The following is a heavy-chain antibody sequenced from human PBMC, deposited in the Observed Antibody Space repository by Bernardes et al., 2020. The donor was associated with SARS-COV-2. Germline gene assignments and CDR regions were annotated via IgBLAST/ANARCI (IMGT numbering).Heavy chain of an antibody. CDR2: IIGSGTNT. CDR3: VRYRWLDY. D-gene: IGHD6-19*01. CDR1: GFTFRSSA. V-gene: IGHV3-23*01. Sequence: GGTLRLSCAACGFTFRSSAMSWVRQAPGKGLEWVSLIIGSGTNTFYADSVKGRFTISRDNSKNTLYLQVNSLRAEDTAVYYCVRYRWLDYWGQGTLVTVSS. J-gene: IGHJ4*02.